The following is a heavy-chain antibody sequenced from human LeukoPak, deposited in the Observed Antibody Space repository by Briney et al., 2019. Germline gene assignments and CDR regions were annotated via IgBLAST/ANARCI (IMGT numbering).Heavy chain of an antibody. D-gene: IGHD3-22*01. V-gene: IGHV3-11*04. CDR2: ISSSRSTI. CDR1: GFTFSDYY. CDR3: ARLTSSGYPFDS. Sequence: GGSLRLSCAASGFTFSDYYMSWVRQAPGKGLEWVSYISSSRSTIYDADSVKGRFTISRDNAKNSLYLQMNSLRAEDTAVYYCARLTSSGYPFDSWGQGTLVTVSS. J-gene: IGHJ4*02.